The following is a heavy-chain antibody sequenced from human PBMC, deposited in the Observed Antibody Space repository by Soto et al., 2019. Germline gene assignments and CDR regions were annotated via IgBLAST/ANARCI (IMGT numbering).Heavy chain of an antibody. CDR1: WYSFTSYW. D-gene: IGHD3-22*01. V-gene: IGHV5-10-1*01. Sequence: SWYSFTSYWISWVRQMPGKGLEWMGRIDPSDSYTNYSPSFQGHVTISADKSISTAYLQWSSLKASDTAMYYCARHYDSSGYYIYYYYYGMDVWGQGTTVTVSS. CDR2: IDPSDSYT. J-gene: IGHJ6*02. CDR3: ARHYDSSGYYIYYYYYGMDV.